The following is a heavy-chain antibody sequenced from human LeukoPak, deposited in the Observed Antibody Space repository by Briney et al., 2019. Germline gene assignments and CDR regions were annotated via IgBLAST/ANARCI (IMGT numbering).Heavy chain of an antibody. V-gene: IGHV3-48*02. CDR2: ISTGSSTI. D-gene: IGHD5-24*01. CDR1: GFTFSSYR. CDR3: ATGDGYYFDY. Sequence: GGSLTLSCAASGFTFSSYRMNWVRQAPGKGLEWVSYISTGSSTIYYADSVKGRFTISRDNAKNSLYLQMNSLRDEDTALYYCATGDGYYFDYWGQGTLVTVSS. J-gene: IGHJ4*02.